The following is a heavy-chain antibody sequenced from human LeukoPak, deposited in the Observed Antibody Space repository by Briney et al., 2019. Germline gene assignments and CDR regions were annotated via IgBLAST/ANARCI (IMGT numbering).Heavy chain of an antibody. V-gene: IGHV4-34*01. Sequence: PSETLSLTCAVYGGSFSGYYWSWIRQPPGKGLEWIGEINHSGSTNYNPSLKSRVTISVDTSKNQFSLKLSSVTAADTAVYYCASGEDFWSGYYTLGYWGQGTLVTVFS. J-gene: IGHJ4*02. D-gene: IGHD3-3*01. CDR2: INHSGST. CDR1: GGSFSGYY. CDR3: ASGEDFWSGYYTLGY.